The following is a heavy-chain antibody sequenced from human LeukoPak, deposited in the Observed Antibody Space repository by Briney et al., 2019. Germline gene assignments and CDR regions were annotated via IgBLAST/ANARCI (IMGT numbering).Heavy chain of an antibody. V-gene: IGHV4-59*08. CDR3: AALRNDWFDP. D-gene: IGHD1-1*01. CDR1: GGSISSYY. Sequence: SETLSLTCTVSGGSISSYYWSWIRQPPGKGLEWIGYIYYSGSTNYNPSLKSRVTISVDTSKNQLSLKLSSVTAADTAVYYCAALRNDWFDPWGQGTLVTVSS. J-gene: IGHJ5*02. CDR2: IYYSGST.